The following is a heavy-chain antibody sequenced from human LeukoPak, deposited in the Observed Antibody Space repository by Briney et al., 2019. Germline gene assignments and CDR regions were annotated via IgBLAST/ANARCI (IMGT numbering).Heavy chain of an antibody. J-gene: IGHJ3*02. CDR3: AREGSLDAFDI. Sequence: GGSLRLSCAASVFTFSSYEMNWVRHAPRKGLEWVSYISSSGSTIYYADSVKGRFTISRDNAKNSLYLQMNSLRAEDTAVYYCAREGSLDAFDIWGQGTMVTVSS. CDR1: VFTFSSYE. CDR2: ISSSGSTI. V-gene: IGHV3-48*03. D-gene: IGHD1-26*01.